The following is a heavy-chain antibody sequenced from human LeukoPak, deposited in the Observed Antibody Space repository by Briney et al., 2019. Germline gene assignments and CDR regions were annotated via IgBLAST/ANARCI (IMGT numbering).Heavy chain of an antibody. D-gene: IGHD2-21*02. CDR1: GFTFSTYA. Sequence: PGGSLRLSCAASGFTFSTYAMSWVRQTPGKGLEWVSVINNSGDSTNDADSVKGRFTISRDNAKNSLYLQMNSLRAEDTAVYYCAKIAAANCGGDCYSGAYYFDYWGQGTLVTVSS. V-gene: IGHV3-23*01. J-gene: IGHJ4*02. CDR2: INNSGDST. CDR3: AKIAAANCGGDCYSGAYYFDY.